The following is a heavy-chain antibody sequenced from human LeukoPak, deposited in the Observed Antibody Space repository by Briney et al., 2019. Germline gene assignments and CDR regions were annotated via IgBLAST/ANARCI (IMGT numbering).Heavy chain of an antibody. CDR1: GYTFTSYA. Sequence: ASVKVSCKASGYTFTSYAMHWVCQAPGQRLEWMGWINAGNGNTKYSQKFQGRVTITRDTSASTAYMELSSLRSEDTAVYYCARSLRPMDIVVVPAALDYWGQGTLVTVSS. CDR3: ARSLRPMDIVVVPAALDY. D-gene: IGHD2-2*03. J-gene: IGHJ4*02. CDR2: INAGNGNT. V-gene: IGHV1-3*01.